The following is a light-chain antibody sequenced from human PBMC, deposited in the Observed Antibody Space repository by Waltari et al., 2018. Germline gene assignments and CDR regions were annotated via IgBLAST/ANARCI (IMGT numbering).Light chain of an antibody. J-gene: IGKJ2*01. CDR2: DAS. CDR3: QHFNSYPPWT. CDR1: QDISNA. Sequence: AVQLTQSPSSLSASVGDRVSITCRASQDISNALAWYQQKAGKPPKLLIYDASTLESGVPSKFSGSGSGTYFTLTISSLQPEDFATYCCQHFNSYPPWTFGQGTNLEI. V-gene: IGKV1-13*02.